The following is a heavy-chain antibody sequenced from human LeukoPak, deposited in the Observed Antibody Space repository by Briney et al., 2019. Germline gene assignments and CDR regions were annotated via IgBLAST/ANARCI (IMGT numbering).Heavy chain of an antibody. Sequence: GGSLRLSCAASGFTFSSYAMSWVRQAPGKGLEWVSAISGSGGSTYYADSVKGRFTISRDNAKNSLYLQMNSLRAEDTAVYYCAREVRVPSGYAYYYYYGMDVWGQGTTVTVSS. J-gene: IGHJ6*02. D-gene: IGHD5-12*01. CDR3: AREVRVPSGYAYYYYYGMDV. CDR1: GFTFSSYA. V-gene: IGHV3-23*01. CDR2: ISGSGGST.